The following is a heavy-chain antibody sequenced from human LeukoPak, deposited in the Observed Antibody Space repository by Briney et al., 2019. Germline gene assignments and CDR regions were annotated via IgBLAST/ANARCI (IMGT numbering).Heavy chain of an antibody. V-gene: IGHV1-69*13. D-gene: IGHD2-2*01. J-gene: IGHJ5*02. Sequence: SVKVSCKASGYTFTGYYMHWVRQAPGQGLEWMGGIIPIFGTANYAQKFQGRVTITADESTSTAYMELSSLRSEDTAVYYCARGYCSSTSCSAFDPWGQGTLVTVSS. CDR1: GYTFTGYY. CDR3: ARGYCSSTSCSAFDP. CDR2: IIPIFGTA.